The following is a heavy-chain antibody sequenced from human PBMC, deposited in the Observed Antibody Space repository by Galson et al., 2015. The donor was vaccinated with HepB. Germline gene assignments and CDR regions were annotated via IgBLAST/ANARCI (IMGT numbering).Heavy chain of an antibody. D-gene: IGHD6-19*01. CDR2: ISECGGGT. Sequence: SLRLSCAASGFTFTTHAVSWVRQAPGKGLEWVSTISECGGGTYYADSVMGRVTISRDNSTNTVYMDMNNLRAADTATYYCARQTSEYNRGWAPNVDYWGQGTLVTVSS. J-gene: IGHJ4*02. V-gene: IGHV3-23*01. CDR1: GFTFTTHA. CDR3: ARQTSEYNRGWAPNVDY.